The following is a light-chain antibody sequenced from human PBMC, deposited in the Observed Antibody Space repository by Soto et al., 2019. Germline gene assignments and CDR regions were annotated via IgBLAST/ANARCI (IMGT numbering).Light chain of an antibody. CDR2: GNN. CDR1: SSNIGAGYD. CDR3: CSYAGSSWV. J-gene: IGLJ3*02. Sequence: QPVLTQPPSVSGAPGQRVTISCTGSSSNIGAGYDVHWYQQLPGRAPKLLIYGNNNRPSGVPDRFSGSKSGTAASLAITGLQAEDEAHYYCCSYAGSSWVFGGGTKLTVL. V-gene: IGLV1-40*01.